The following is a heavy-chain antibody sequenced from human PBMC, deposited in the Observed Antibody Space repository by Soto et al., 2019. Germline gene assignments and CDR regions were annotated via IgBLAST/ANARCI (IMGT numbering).Heavy chain of an antibody. J-gene: IGHJ4*02. D-gene: IGHD3-10*01. CDR2: ICGGGDTT. CDR3: AKGRGGSGSLTPRVDF. CDR1: GFTFNNYA. V-gene: IGHV3-23*01. Sequence: EVQLLESGGGLVQPGGSLRLSCAASGFTFNNYAMTWVRQAXGKGXXXXSAICGGGDTTSYADSVKGRFTVSRDGSKNTLYLQMSSLRAEDTALYYCAKGRGGSGSLTPRVDFWGQGTLVTVSS.